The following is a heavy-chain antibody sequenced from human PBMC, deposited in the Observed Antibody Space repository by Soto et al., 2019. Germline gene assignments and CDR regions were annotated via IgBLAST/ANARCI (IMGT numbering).Heavy chain of an antibody. CDR1: GYTFTGYY. J-gene: IGHJ6*02. CDR2: LNPNSGGT. Sequence: GASVKVSCKASGYTFTGYYMHWVRPAPGQGLEWMGWLNPNSGGTNYAQKFQGRVTMTRDTSISTAYMELSRLRSDDTAVYYCARDDDYSNLKYYYYYYGMDVWGQGTTVTVSS. V-gene: IGHV1-2*02. CDR3: ARDDDYSNLKYYYYYYGMDV. D-gene: IGHD4-4*01.